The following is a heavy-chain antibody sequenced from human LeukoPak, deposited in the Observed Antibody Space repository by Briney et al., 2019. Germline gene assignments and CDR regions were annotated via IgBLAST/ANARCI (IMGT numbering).Heavy chain of an antibody. Sequence: GGSLRPSRAAPLVTAMTMFVSWARQAPGKGLERVSVIYDGGITYYADSVKGRFTISGDNSKNMLFLQMNSLRAEDTAVYYCARFYDTSVYLDCWGQGTLVTVSS. J-gene: IGHJ4*02. CDR1: LVTAMTMF. CDR3: ARFYDTSVYLDC. D-gene: IGHD3-22*01. V-gene: IGHV3-66*01. CDR2: IYDGGIT.